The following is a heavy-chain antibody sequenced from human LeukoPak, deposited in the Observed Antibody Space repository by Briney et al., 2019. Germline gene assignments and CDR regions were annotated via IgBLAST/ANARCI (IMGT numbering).Heavy chain of an antibody. CDR2: ISGSGGST. D-gene: IGHD6-25*01. CDR1: GFTFSNYV. Sequence: GGSLRLSCAASGFTFSNYVMSWVRQAPGKGLEWVSAISGSGGSTYYADSVKGRFTISRDNSKNTLYLQMNSLEAEDTAVYYCAKAGYGGYYFDYWGQGTLVTVSS. V-gene: IGHV3-23*01. CDR3: AKAGYGGYYFDY. J-gene: IGHJ4*02.